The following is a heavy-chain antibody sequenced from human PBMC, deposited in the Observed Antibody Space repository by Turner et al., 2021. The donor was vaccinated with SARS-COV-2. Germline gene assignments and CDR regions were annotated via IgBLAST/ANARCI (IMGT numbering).Heavy chain of an antibody. CDR2: IIPIFGTA. Sequence: QVQLVQSGAEVKKPGSSVKVSCKASGGTFSSYDISWVRQAPGQGLEWMGGIIPIFGTATYAQKFQGRVTITAYESTSTAYMELSSLRSEDTALYYCARVPQYCSSSSCPSNWFDPWGQGTLVTVSS. CDR1: GGTFSSYD. J-gene: IGHJ5*02. CDR3: ARVPQYCSSSSCPSNWFDP. D-gene: IGHD2-2*01. V-gene: IGHV1-69*01.